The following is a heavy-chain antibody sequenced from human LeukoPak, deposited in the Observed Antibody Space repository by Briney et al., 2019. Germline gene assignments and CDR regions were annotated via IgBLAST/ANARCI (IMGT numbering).Heavy chain of an antibody. D-gene: IGHD7-27*01. CDR3: AIQPWGSGNNWYFDL. V-gene: IGHV1-2*02. Sequence: ASVKVSRKPSGYTFSGFYIHWVRQAPGQGLEWMGWISPNSGGTDYAQRFQGRVTMTRDTSISTAYMELSSLRSDDTAVYYCAIQPWGSGNNWYFDLWGRGTLVTVSS. CDR1: GYTFSGFY. J-gene: IGHJ2*01. CDR2: ISPNSGGT.